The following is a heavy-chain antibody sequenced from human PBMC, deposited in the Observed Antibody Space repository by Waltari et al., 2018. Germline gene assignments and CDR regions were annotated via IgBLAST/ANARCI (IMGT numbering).Heavy chain of an antibody. CDR2: ISSTGGTI. J-gene: IGHJ4*02. D-gene: IGHD2-2*01. CDR3: AKGAQYQLLHFYFDS. CDR1: GFTYRNYP. V-gene: IGHV3-23*04. Sequence: EVQLVDSGGGLVQPGGSLRLSCAASGFTYRNYPMTWVRQAPGKGLEWVSSISSTGGTIHYAASVKGRFTISRDDSKNTLYLQMHNLRAEDTAVYYCAKGAQYQLLHFYFDSWGQGTLVTVSS.